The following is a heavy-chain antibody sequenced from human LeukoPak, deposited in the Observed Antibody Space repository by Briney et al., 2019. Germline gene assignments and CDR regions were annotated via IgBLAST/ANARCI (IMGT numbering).Heavy chain of an antibody. D-gene: IGHD2-2*01. Sequence: ASVKVSCKASGYTFTSYYMHWVRQAPGQGLEWMGIINPSGGSTSYAQKFQGRVTMTRDTSTSTVYMELSSLRSEDTAVYYCARAPRIVVPAARFDYWGQGTLVTVSS. CDR1: GYTFTSYY. V-gene: IGHV1-46*01. CDR2: INPSGGST. CDR3: ARAPRIVVPAARFDY. J-gene: IGHJ4*02.